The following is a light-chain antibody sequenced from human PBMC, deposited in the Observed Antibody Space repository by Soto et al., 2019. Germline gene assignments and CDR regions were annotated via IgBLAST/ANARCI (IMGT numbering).Light chain of an antibody. CDR2: KAS. Sequence: DIEMTQYHSTLSASVGDRVTITCRASQSISSWLSWYQHKPGKAPNLLIYKASSLESGVPSRFSGSGSGTEFTLTISSLQPDDFATYYCQQYNSSPWPFGQGTKV. CDR1: QSISSW. V-gene: IGKV1-5*03. J-gene: IGKJ1*01. CDR3: QQYNSSPWP.